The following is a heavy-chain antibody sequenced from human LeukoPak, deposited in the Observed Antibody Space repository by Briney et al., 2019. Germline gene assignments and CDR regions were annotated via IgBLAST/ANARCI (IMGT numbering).Heavy chain of an antibody. Sequence: GGSLRLSCAASGFTFSTYSMNWVRQAPGKGLEWVSAISGSGGSTYYADSVKGRFTISRDNSKNTLYLQMNSLRAEDTAVYYCAKDGLVEYYYDSSGYYGRGYMDVWGKGTSVTVSS. CDR1: GFTFSTYS. D-gene: IGHD3-22*01. CDR2: ISGSGGST. V-gene: IGHV3-23*01. J-gene: IGHJ6*03. CDR3: AKDGLVEYYYDSSGYYGRGYMDV.